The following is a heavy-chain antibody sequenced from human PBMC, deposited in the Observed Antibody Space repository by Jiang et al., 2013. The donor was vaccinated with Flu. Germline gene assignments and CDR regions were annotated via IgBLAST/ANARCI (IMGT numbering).Heavy chain of an antibody. V-gene: IGHV1-69*06. CDR1: TFSSYA. Sequence: TFSSYAISWVRQAPGQGLEWMGGIIPIFGTANYAQKFQGRVTITADKSTSTAYMELSSLRSEDTAVYYCASGGPTGAFDIWGQGTMVTVSS. J-gene: IGHJ3*02. CDR2: IIPIFGTA. D-gene: IGHD4-23*01. CDR3: ASGGPTGAFDI.